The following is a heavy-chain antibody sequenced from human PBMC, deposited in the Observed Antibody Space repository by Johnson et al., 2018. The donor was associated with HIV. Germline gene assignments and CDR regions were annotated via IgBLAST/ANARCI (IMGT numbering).Heavy chain of an antibody. CDR2: ISGSGGST. CDR1: GFTFSSYA. Sequence: MQLVESGGGLVQPGGSLRLSCAASGFTFSSYAMSWVRQAPGKGLEWVSAISGSGGSTYYADSVKGRFTIFRDNAKNSLYIQMSGLREEDTALYYCARHAGGDFTYGLFQHWGRGTLVTVSS. V-gene: IGHV3-23*04. D-gene: IGHD4-17*01. J-gene: IGHJ1*01. CDR3: ARHAGGDFTYGLFQH.